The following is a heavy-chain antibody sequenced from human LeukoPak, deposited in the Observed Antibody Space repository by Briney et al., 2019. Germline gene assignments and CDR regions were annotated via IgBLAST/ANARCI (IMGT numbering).Heavy chain of an antibody. CDR2: ISGSGGST. J-gene: IGHJ4*02. Sequence: GGSLRLSCAASGFTFSSYAMSWVRQAPGKGLEWVSAISGSGGSTYYADSVKGRFTISRDNSKNTLYLQMNSLRAEDTAVYYCAKDCPDYGGKLPLFDYWGQGTLVTVSS. CDR3: AKDCPDYGGKLPLFDY. V-gene: IGHV3-23*01. CDR1: GFTFSSYA. D-gene: IGHD4-23*01.